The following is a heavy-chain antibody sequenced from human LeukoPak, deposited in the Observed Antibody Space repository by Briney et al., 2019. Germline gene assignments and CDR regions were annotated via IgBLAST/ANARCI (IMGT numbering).Heavy chain of an antibody. V-gene: IGHV1-18*01. CDR3: ARDLGIATITPRGY. D-gene: IGHD5-24*01. Sequence: GASVKVSCKASGYTFTSYGISWVRQAPGQGLEWMGWISAYNGNTNYAQKLQGRVTMTTDTSTSTAYMELRSLRSDDTAVYYCARDLGIATITPRGYWGQGTLVTVSS. J-gene: IGHJ4*02. CDR2: ISAYNGNT. CDR1: GYTFTSYG.